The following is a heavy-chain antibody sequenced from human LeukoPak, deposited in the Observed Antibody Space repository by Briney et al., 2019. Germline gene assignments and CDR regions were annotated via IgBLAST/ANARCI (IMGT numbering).Heavy chain of an antibody. CDR1: GYTFTSYD. D-gene: IGHD3-3*01. V-gene: IGHV1-8*03. CDR2: MNPNSGNT. Sequence: ASVKVSYKASGYTFTSYDINWVRQATGQGLEWMGWMNPNSGNTGYAQRFQGRVTITRNTSISTAYMELSSLRSEDTAVYYCARQPRSITIFGVVIPNWFDPWGQGTLVTVSS. CDR3: ARQPRSITIFGVVIPNWFDP. J-gene: IGHJ5*02.